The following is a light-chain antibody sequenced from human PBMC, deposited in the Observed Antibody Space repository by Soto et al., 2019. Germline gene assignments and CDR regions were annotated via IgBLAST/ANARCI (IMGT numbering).Light chain of an antibody. CDR1: QTVGST. J-gene: IGKJ2*01. CDR3: LHYKNWPAYT. CDR2: GAS. V-gene: IGKV3-15*01. Sequence: EIVMTQSPATLSVSPGEGATLSCRVSQTVGSTLAWYQQKPGQAPRILIYGASTRFTGVPARFSGSGSGTEFTLTITSLQSEDFAVYYGLHYKNWPAYTFGQGTKLEIK.